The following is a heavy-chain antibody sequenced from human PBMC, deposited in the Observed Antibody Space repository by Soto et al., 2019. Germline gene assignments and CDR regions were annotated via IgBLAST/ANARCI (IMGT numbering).Heavy chain of an antibody. CDR3: ARDHHYYDSSGYYFFWFDP. Sequence: QVQLVQSGAEVKKPGASVKVSCKASGYTFTSYGITWVRQAPGQGLEWMGWISAYSGNTNYAQKLQGRVTISTDTSTSTAYMELRSLRSDDTAVYYCARDHHYYDSSGYYFFWFDPWGQGTLVTVSS. CDR2: ISAYSGNT. V-gene: IGHV1-18*04. J-gene: IGHJ5*02. CDR1: GYTFTSYG. D-gene: IGHD3-22*01.